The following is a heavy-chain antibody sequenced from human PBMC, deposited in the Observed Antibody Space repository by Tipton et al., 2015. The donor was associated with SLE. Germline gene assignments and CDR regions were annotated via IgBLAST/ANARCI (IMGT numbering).Heavy chain of an antibody. D-gene: IGHD4/OR15-4a*01. CDR1: GYTFTNYY. V-gene: IGHV1-46*01. Sequence: QLVQSGAEVKKPGASVRVSCKASGYTFTNYYIHWVRQAPGQGLEWMGIINPSGGSTDYAQKFQGRVTMTRDTSTTTVYMDLSSLRSEDTAVYYCAREPRDGAYAGDGFDIWGQGTMVTVSS. CDR2: INPSGGST. CDR3: AREPRDGAYAGDGFDI. J-gene: IGHJ3*02.